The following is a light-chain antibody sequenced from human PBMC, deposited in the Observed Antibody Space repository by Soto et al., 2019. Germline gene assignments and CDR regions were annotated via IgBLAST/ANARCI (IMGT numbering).Light chain of an antibody. Sequence: QSALTQPASVSGSPGQSITISCTGTSSDVGSYNLVSWYQQHPGKAPKLMIYEGSKRPSGVSNRFSGSKSGNTASLTISGLQAEDGADYYCCSYAGSSTLGVFGGGTKVTVL. CDR2: EGS. V-gene: IGLV2-23*01. J-gene: IGLJ3*02. CDR3: CSYAGSSTLGV. CDR1: SSDVGSYNL.